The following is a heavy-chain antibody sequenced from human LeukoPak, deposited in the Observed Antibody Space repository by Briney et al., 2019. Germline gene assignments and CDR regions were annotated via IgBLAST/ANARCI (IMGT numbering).Heavy chain of an antibody. CDR3: ARALYCSGGGCYSGPDY. V-gene: IGHV3-7*01. D-gene: IGHD2-15*01. CDR1: GFTFSSYS. CDR2: IKQDGSEK. Sequence: GGSLRLSCAASGFTFSSYSMNWVRQAPGKGLEWVANIKQDGSEKYYVDSVKGRFTISRDNAKNSLYLQMNSLRAEDTAVYYCARALYCSGGGCYSGPDYWGQGTLVTVSS. J-gene: IGHJ4*02.